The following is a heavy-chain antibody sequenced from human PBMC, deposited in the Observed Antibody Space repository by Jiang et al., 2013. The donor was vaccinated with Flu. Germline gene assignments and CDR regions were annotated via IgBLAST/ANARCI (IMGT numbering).Heavy chain of an antibody. V-gene: IGHV4-59*08. CDR3: AATRSGSYALFDY. J-gene: IGHJ4*02. CDR2: IYYSGST. CDR1: GDSISSYY. Sequence: GSGLVKPSETLSLTCTVSGDSISSYYWSWIRQPPGKGLEWIGYIYYSGSTNYNPSLKSRVTISVDTSKNQFSLKLSSVTAADTAVYYCAATRSGSYALFDYWGQGTLVTVSS. D-gene: IGHD1-26*01.